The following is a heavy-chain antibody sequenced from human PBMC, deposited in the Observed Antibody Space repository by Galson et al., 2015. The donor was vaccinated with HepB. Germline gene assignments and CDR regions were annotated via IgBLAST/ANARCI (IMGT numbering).Heavy chain of an antibody. J-gene: IGHJ4*02. Sequence: SLRLSCAASGFTFSSYAMSWVRQAPGKGLEWVSAISGSGGSTYYADSVKGRFTISRDNSKNTLYLRMNSLRAEDTAVYYCAKIVVAATPGDYWGQGTLVTVSS. CDR3: AKIVVAATPGDY. D-gene: IGHD2-15*01. V-gene: IGHV3-23*01. CDR2: ISGSGGST. CDR1: GFTFSSYA.